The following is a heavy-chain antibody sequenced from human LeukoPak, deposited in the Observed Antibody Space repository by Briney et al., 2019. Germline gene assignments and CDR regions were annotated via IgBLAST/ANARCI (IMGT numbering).Heavy chain of an antibody. V-gene: IGHV3-23*01. CDR2: ISGSATST. CDR1: GFTFSSYA. CDR3: AKDREGDSNYYYYYMHV. J-gene: IGHJ6*03. D-gene: IGHD1-26*01. Sequence: AGGSLRLSCAASGFTFSSYAMSWVRQAPGKGLEWVSAISGSATSTYYADSVKGRFTISRDNSKNTLYLQMNSLRAEDTAVYYGAKDREGDSNYYYYYMHVWGKGTTVTVSS.